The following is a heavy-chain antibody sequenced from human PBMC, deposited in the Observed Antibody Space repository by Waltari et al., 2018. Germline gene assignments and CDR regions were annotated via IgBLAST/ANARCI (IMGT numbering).Heavy chain of an antibody. CDR3: ARIGRQHSGSYWGFDI. CDR1: GVSLSPSGMW. V-gene: IGHV2-70*15. D-gene: IGHD1-26*01. CDR2: IDCDDDK. J-gene: IGHJ3*02. Sequence: QVTLRESGPALVKPTQTLTLTCTFSGVSLSPSGMWGSWIRQPPGKALEWLARIDCDDDKYYSTSLKTRLTISKDTSKNQVVLTMTNMDPVDTATYYCARIGRQHSGSYWGFDIWGQGTMVTVSS.